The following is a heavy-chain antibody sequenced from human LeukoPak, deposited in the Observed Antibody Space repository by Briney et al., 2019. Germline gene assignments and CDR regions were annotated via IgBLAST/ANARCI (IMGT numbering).Heavy chain of an antibody. V-gene: IGHV4-59*01. Sequence: SETLSLTCTVSGGSISSYYWSWIRQPPGKGLEWIGYIYYSGSTNYNPSLKSRVTISVDTSKNQFSLKLSSVTAADTAVYYCARGLAIFGWSPYYYYMDVWGKGTTVTVSS. CDR1: GGSISSYY. CDR2: IYYSGST. CDR3: ARGLAIFGWSPYYYYMDV. D-gene: IGHD3-3*01. J-gene: IGHJ6*03.